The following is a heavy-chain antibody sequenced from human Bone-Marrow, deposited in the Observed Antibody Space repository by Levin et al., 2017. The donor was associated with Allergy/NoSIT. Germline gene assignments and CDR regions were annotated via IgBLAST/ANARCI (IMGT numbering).Heavy chain of an antibody. CDR2: MNPKSGNT. CDR1: GDTFSSYD. CDR3: ATGQGHLVGPP. V-gene: IGHV1-8*01. Sequence: ASVKVSCKASGDTFSSYDINWVRQASGQGLERMGWMNPKSGNTVYAQKFQGRVTMTRNTSISTAYMDLSSLRSDDTAVYYCATGQGHLVGPPWGQGTLVTVSS. D-gene: IGHD6-6*01. J-gene: IGHJ5*02.